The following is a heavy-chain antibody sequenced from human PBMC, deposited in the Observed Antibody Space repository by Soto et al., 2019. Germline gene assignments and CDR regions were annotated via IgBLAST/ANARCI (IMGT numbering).Heavy chain of an antibody. CDR2: ISWNTYTI. D-gene: IGHD3-10*01. V-gene: IGHV3-9*01. CDR3: AKDRVRGRFGESSFDV. J-gene: IGHJ3*01. Sequence: EVQLVEFGGGLVQPGRSLRLSCAASGFTFDDYAMHWVRQAPGKGLEWVSGISWNTYTIDYADSVKGRFTISRDNAKNSLYLQMNSLRAEDTALYYCAKDRVRGRFGESSFDVWGQGTMVTVSS. CDR1: GFTFDDYA.